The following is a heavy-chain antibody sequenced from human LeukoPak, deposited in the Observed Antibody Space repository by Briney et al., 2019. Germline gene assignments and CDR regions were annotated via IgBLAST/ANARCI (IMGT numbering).Heavy chain of an antibody. CDR3: ASAYYDFWSGYYYYYMDV. CDR1: GYTFTSYD. D-gene: IGHD3-3*01. V-gene: IGHV1-8*01. Sequence: ASVKVSCKASGYTFTSYDINWVRQATGQGLEWMGWMNPNSGNTGYAQKFQGRVTKTRNTSISTAYMELSSLRSEDTAVYYCASAYYDFWSGYYYYYMDVWGKGTTVTVSS. CDR2: MNPNSGNT. J-gene: IGHJ6*03.